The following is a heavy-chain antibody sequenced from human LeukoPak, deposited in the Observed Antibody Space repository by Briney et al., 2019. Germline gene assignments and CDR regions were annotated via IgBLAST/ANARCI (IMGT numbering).Heavy chain of an antibody. V-gene: IGHV1-69*05. J-gene: IGHJ4*02. CDR3: ARDRYDSSGYYSDFDY. D-gene: IGHD3-22*01. Sequence: SVKVSCKASGGTFSSYAISWVRQAPGQGLEWMGGIIPIFGTANYAQKFQGRVTITTDESTSTAYMELSSLRSEDTAVYYCARDRYDSSGYYSDFDYWGQGTLVTVSS. CDR2: IIPIFGTA. CDR1: GGTFSSYA.